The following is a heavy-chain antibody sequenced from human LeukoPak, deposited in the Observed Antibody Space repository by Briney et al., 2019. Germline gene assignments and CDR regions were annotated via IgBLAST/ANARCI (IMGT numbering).Heavy chain of an antibody. V-gene: IGHV3-53*01. J-gene: IGHJ4*02. Sequence: QPGGSLRLSCAASGFTVSSNYMSWVRQAPGKGLEWVSVIYSGGSTYYADSVKGRFTISRDNSKNTVYLQMGSLTTEDTSLYHCATLPGSPDYWGQGSLVTVSS. CDR2: IYSGGST. D-gene: IGHD7-27*01. CDR3: ATLPGSPDY. CDR1: GFTVSSNY.